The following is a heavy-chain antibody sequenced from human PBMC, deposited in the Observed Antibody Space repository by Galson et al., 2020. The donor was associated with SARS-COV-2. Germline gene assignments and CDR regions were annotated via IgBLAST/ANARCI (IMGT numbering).Heavy chain of an antibody. V-gene: IGHV4-34*01. CDR1: GGSFSGYY. D-gene: IGHD6-19*01. CDR2: INHSGST. CDR3: ARGSVAGTPLGVYYYYGMDV. J-gene: IGHJ6*02. Sequence: SQTLSLTCAVYGGSFSGYYWSWIRQPPGKGLEWIGEINHSGSTNYNPSLKSRVTISVDTSKNQFSLKLSSVTAADTAVYYCARGSVAGTPLGVYYYYGMDVWGQGTTVTVSS.